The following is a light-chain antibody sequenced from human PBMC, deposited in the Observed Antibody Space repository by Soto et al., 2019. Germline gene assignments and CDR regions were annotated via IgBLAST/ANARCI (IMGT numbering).Light chain of an antibody. Sequence: EPASISCRSSQSLLHSNGYNYLDWYLQKPGQSPQLLIYLGSNRASGVPDRFSGSGSGTDFTLKISRVEAEDVGVYYCMQPLQSWTFGQGTKVDNK. V-gene: IGKV2-28*01. CDR3: MQPLQSWT. CDR1: QSLLHSNGYNY. CDR2: LGS. J-gene: IGKJ1*01.